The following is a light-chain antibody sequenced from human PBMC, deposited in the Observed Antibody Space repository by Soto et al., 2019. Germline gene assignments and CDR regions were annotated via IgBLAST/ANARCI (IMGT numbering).Light chain of an antibody. V-gene: IGKV1-39*01. CDR1: QTISTY. CDR3: QHSDSTPYT. CDR2: DAS. Sequence: IQMTQSPSSLSASVGDRVTITCRASQTISTYLNWYQQKPGKAPRLLIYDASSLLSGVPSRFSGSGSGTDFTLTIASLQPEDFSTYYCQHSDSTPYTSGQATKADIK. J-gene: IGKJ2*01.